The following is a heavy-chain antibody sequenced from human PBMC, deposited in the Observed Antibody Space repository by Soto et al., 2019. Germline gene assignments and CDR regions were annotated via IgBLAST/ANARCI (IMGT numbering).Heavy chain of an antibody. D-gene: IGHD3-3*01. CDR1: GFTSDDYDYG. J-gene: IGHJ6*02. Sequence: TGGSLRLSCSFSGFTSDDYDYGLTSVLQAPGKGLEGLGLIAGETYGGTTQYAASVKGRFTMSRDDSNDVAYLQMRDLGIDDTAIYFCSRDGDYYGLDVWGQGTTVTVSS. CDR3: SRDGDYYGLDV. CDR2: IAGETYGGTT. V-gene: IGHV3-49*04.